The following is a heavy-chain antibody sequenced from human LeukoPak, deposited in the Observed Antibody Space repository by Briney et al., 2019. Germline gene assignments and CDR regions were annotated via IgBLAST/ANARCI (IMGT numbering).Heavy chain of an antibody. Sequence: RSGGSLRLSCAASGFTFSSYSMNWVRQAPGKGLEWVSSISSSSSYIYYADSVKGRFTISRDNAKNSLYLQMNSLRAEDTAVYYCARDLSSSSSCFDYWGQGTLVTVSS. CDR1: GFTFSSYS. CDR3: ARDLSSSSSCFDY. J-gene: IGHJ4*02. CDR2: ISSSSSYI. V-gene: IGHV3-21*01. D-gene: IGHD6-13*01.